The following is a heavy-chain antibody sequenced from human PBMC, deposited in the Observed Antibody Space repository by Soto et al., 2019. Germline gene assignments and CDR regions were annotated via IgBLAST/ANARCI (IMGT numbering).Heavy chain of an antibody. CDR1: GYTFSAYY. CDR2: INPNSGGA. V-gene: IGHV1-2*02. D-gene: IGHD2-2*01. CDR3: ARGELYCSSPSCYRY. Sequence: ASVKASCKASGYTFSAYYTHWVRQAPGQGLEWMGWINPNSGGANYAQKFQGRVTMTRDTSISTAYIELSRLRSDDTAVYYCARGELYCSSPSCYRYWGQGTLVTVSS. J-gene: IGHJ4*02.